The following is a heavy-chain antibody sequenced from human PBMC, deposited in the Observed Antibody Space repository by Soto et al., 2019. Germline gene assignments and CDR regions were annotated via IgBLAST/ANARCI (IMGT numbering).Heavy chain of an antibody. Sequence: QVQLVQSGAEVKNPGASVKVSCKASGYSFTRYYINWVRQAPGQGLEWMGWISAYNGNTHYEEKLQGRVTLTTDTSTSTAYMELRSLRSDDTAVYFCARGGQWDFLSDYWGQGTLVTVSS. CDR3: ARGGQWDFLSDY. V-gene: IGHV1-18*01. D-gene: IGHD1-26*01. CDR2: ISAYNGNT. J-gene: IGHJ4*02. CDR1: GYSFTRYY.